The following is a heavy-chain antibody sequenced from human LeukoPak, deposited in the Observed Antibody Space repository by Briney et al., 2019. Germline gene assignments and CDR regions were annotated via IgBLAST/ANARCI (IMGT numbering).Heavy chain of an antibody. CDR3: ARGGATPMILSY. CDR2: INHSGTT. Sequence: SETLSLTCAVYGGSFSGYYWSWIRPPPGKGLEWIGKINHSGTTKYNPSLKSRVTISVDTSKTQFSLNLRSVAAADTAVYYCARGGATPMILSYWGQGTLVTVSS. D-gene: IGHD2-15*01. J-gene: IGHJ4*02. CDR1: GGSFSGYY. V-gene: IGHV4-34*01.